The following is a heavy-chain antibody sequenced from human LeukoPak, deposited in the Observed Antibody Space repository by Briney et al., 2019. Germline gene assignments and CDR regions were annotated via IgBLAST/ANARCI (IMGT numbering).Heavy chain of an antibody. D-gene: IGHD1-26*01. CDR2: MNPKSGDT. CDR3: ARSVGATGGLDY. J-gene: IGHJ4*02. CDR1: GYSSTNYD. Sequence: GASVKVSCKASGYSSTNYDINWVRQATGQGLEWMGWMNPKSGDTGYSQKFQGRVFITRDTSINTAYMELSRLRSDDTAVYYCARSVGATGGLDYWGQGTLVTVSS. V-gene: IGHV1-8*03.